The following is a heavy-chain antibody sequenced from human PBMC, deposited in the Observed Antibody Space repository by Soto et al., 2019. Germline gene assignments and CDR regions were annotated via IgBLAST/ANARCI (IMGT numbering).Heavy chain of an antibody. CDR1: GFTFSSYG. CDR3: ARDLREYYDFWSGYYNWFDP. V-gene: IGHV3-33*01. J-gene: IGHJ5*02. CDR2: IWYDGSNK. Sequence: PGGSLRLSCAASGFTFSSYGMHWVRRAPGKGLEGVAVIWYDGSNKYYADSVKGRFTISRDNSKNTLYLQMNSLRAEDTAVYYCARDLREYYDFWSGYYNWFDPWGQGTLVTVSS. D-gene: IGHD3-3*01.